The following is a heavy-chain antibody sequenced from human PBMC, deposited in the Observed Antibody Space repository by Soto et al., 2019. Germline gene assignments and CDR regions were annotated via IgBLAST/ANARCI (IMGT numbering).Heavy chain of an antibody. CDR3: ARGCVTMVRGVIISFRYYYMDV. CDR1: GGSFSGYY. V-gene: IGHV4-34*01. D-gene: IGHD3-10*01. CDR2: INHSGST. Sequence: SETLSLTCAVYGGSFSGYYWSWIRQPPGKGLEWIGEINHSGSTNYNPSLKSRVTISVDTSKNHFSLKLSSVTAADTAVYYCARGCVTMVRGVIISFRYYYMDVWGKGTTVTVSS. J-gene: IGHJ6*03.